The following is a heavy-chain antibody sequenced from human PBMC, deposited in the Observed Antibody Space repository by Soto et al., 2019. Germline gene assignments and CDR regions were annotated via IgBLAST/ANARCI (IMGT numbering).Heavy chain of an antibody. D-gene: IGHD3-22*01. J-gene: IGHJ4*02. V-gene: IGHV4-34*01. Sequence: SETLSLTCAVYGGSFSCYYWSWIRQPPGKGLEWIGEINHSGSTNYNPSLKSRVTISVDTSKNQFSLKLSSVTAADTAVYYCALQDYYDSRAFDYWGQGTLVTVSS. CDR1: GGSFSCYY. CDR3: ALQDYYDSRAFDY. CDR2: INHSGST.